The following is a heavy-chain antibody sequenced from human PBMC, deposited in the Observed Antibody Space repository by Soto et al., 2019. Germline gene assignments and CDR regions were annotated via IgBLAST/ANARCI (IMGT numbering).Heavy chain of an antibody. Sequence: SETLSLTCTVSGGSISSYYWSWIRQPAGKGLEWIGRIYTSGSTNYNPSLKSRVNMSVDTSKNPSTLKLSSVTAADTAVYYCARERSIVADPNWFDPWGQGTLVTVS. CDR2: IYTSGST. CDR3: ARERSIVADPNWFDP. CDR1: GGSISSYY. D-gene: IGHD6-6*01. V-gene: IGHV4-4*07. J-gene: IGHJ5*02.